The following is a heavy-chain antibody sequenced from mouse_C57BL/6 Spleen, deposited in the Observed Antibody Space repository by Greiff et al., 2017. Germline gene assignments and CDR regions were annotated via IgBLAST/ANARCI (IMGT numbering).Heavy chain of an antibody. CDR3: AREAYGNLDS. Sequence: EVKLMESGPGLVKPSQSLSLTCSVTGYSITSGYYWNWIRQFPGNKLEWMGYISYDGSNNYNPSLKNRISITRDTSKNQFFLKLTSVTTEDTATYYCAREAYGNLDSWGQGTTLTVSS. V-gene: IGHV3-6*01. J-gene: IGHJ2*01. D-gene: IGHD2-1*01. CDR1: GYSITSGYY. CDR2: ISYDGSN.